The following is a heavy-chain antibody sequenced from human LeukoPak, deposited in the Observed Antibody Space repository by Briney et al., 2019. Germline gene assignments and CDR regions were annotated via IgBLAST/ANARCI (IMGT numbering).Heavy chain of an antibody. D-gene: IGHD1-1*01. V-gene: IGHV4-61*01. CDR3: ARVGDWNDLVY. CDR1: DGSVSSRSHY. J-gene: IGHJ4*02. Sequence: TSETLSLTCSVSDGSVSSRSHYWSWIRQPPGKGLEWIGYISYTVTSNYNPSLKSRVTISVDTSKNQFSLKLSSVTAADTAVYYCARVGDWNDLVYWGQGTLVTVSS. CDR2: ISYTVTS.